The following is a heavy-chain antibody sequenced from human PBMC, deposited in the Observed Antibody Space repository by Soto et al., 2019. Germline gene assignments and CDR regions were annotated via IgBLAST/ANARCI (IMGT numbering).Heavy chain of an antibody. V-gene: IGHV1-18*01. CDR2: ISAYNGNT. CDR3: AREIPWGVAATPHYYYYMDV. J-gene: IGHJ6*03. CDR1: GYTFTSYG. D-gene: IGHD2-15*01. Sequence: ASVKVSCKASGYTFTSYGISWVRQAPGQGLEWMGWISAYNGNTNYAQKLQGRVTMTTDTSTSTAYMELRSLRSDDTAVYYCAREIPWGVAATPHYYYYMDVWGKGTTVTVSS.